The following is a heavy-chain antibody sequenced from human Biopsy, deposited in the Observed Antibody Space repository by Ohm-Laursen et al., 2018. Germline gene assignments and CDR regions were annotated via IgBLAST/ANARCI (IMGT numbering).Heavy chain of an antibody. CDR2: NIPILGTG. V-gene: IGHV1-69*06. D-gene: IGHD3-9*01. J-gene: IGHJ1*01. CDR1: GGTFSNYG. CDR3: ATKLTGYFHH. Sequence: ASVKVSCKTPGGTFSNYGVNWVRQAPGQGLKWLGGNIPILGTGNYAQKFQDRVTVAADTSTSTATMELRSLRSDDTAVYYCATKLTGYFHHWGQGTLVIVSS.